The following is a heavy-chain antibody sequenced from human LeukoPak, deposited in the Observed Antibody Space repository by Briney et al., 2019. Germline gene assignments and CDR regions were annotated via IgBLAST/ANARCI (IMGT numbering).Heavy chain of an antibody. CDR3: ARLSAYYYGSYFYYYMDV. CDR1: GFIFSDYY. CDR2: ISSSGSTI. J-gene: IGHJ6*03. Sequence: GGSLRLSCATSGFIFSDYYMSWIRQARGRGLEWVSYISSSGSTIGYADSVKGRFTISRDNAKKSVYLHMSSLRAEDTALYYCARLSAYYYGSYFYYYMDVWGKGTTVTVSS. D-gene: IGHD3-10*01. V-gene: IGHV3-11*04.